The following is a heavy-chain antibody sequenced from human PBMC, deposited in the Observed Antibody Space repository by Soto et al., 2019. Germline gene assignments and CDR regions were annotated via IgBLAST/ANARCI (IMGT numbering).Heavy chain of an antibody. J-gene: IGHJ3*02. CDR2: IGTAGDT. CDR1: GFPFSTYV. Sequence: GGSLRLSCATSGFPFSTYVMNWVRQAPGQGLEWVSAIGTAGDTYYPGSVKGRYTISRENAKNSLYLQMNSLRAGDTAVYYCARAGVYGSFDIWGQGTMVTVSS. CDR3: ARAGVYGSFDI. V-gene: IGHV3-13*01. D-gene: IGHD3-10*01.